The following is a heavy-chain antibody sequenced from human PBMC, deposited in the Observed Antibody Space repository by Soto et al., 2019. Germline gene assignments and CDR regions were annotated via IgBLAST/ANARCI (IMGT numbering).Heavy chain of an antibody. J-gene: IGHJ6*02. CDR2: IYYTGST. V-gene: IGHV4-39*01. Sequence: SETRSLTCTVSGGSISSYTYYWGWIRQPPGKGLGWSGSIYYTGSTYYNPSIKSRVAISADTSKHQLSLKLTSVTAAETAVYYCARQLSGSQHAYYYGMDVWGQGTTVTVAS. CDR3: ARQLSGSQHAYYYGMDV. CDR1: GGSISSYTYY. D-gene: IGHD1-26*01.